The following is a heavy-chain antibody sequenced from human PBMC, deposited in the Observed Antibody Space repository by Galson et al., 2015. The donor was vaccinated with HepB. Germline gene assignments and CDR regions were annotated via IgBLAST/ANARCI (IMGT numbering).Heavy chain of an antibody. CDR2: INYGGAT. J-gene: IGHJ5*02. V-gene: IGHV4-34*01. Sequence: TLSLTCAVSGGPLRGYYWSWIRQPPGKGLQWIGEINYGGATVYNPALKSRLSISVDTSRNHYSLKLDSVTAADTGVYYCARGSPPTGVSWGQGTLVTVSS. CDR3: ARGSPPTGVS. CDR1: GGPLRGYY.